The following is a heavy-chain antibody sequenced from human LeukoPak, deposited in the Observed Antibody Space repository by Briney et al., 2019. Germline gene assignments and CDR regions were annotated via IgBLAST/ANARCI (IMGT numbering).Heavy chain of an antibody. CDR3: ARDGWEYYYGSGSYPGAFDI. Sequence: SGGSLRLSCAASGFTFSSYAMSWVRQAPGKGLEWVSAISGSGGSTYYADSVKGRFTISRDNSKNTLYLQMNSLRAEDTAVYYCARDGWEYYYGSGSYPGAFDIWGQGTMVTVSS. CDR2: ISGSGGST. J-gene: IGHJ3*02. CDR1: GFTFSSYA. D-gene: IGHD3-10*01. V-gene: IGHV3-23*01.